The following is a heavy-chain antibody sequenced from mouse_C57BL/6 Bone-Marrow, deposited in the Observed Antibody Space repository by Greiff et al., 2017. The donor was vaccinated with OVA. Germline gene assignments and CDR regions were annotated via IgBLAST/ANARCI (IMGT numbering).Heavy chain of an antibody. CDR3: ARSNFGNSLWFAY. J-gene: IGHJ3*01. CDR2: IYPRSGNT. Sequence: QVQLKQSGAELARPGASVKLSCKASGYTFTSYGISWVKQRTGQGLEWIGEIYPRSGNTYYNEKFKGKATLTADKSSSTAYMELRSLTSEDSAVYFCARSNFGNSLWFAYWGQGTLVTVSA. V-gene: IGHV1-81*01. D-gene: IGHD2-1*01. CDR1: GYTFTSYG.